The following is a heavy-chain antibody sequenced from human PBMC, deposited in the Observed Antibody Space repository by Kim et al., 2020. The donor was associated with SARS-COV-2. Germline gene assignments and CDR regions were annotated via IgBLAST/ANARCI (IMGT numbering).Heavy chain of an antibody. J-gene: IGHJ4*02. Sequence: SETLSLTCTVSGGSISSSSYYWGWIRQPPGKGLEWIGSIYYSGSTYYNPSLKSRVTISVDTSKNQFSLKLSSVTAADTAVYYCARPGIAAAVITWGQGTLVTVSS. V-gene: IGHV4-39*01. D-gene: IGHD6-13*01. CDR3: ARPGIAAAVIT. CDR2: IYYSGST. CDR1: GGSISSSSYY.